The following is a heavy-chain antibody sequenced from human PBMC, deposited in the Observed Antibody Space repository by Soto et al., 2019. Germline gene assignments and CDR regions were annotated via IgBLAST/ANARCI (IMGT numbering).Heavy chain of an antibody. D-gene: IGHD2-8*01. V-gene: IGHV1-3*01. J-gene: IGHJ3*02. CDR3: AREEGPIMVYAIGAFDI. Sequence: ASVKVSCKASGYTFTSYAMHWVRQAPGQRLEWMGWINASNGNTRYSQKFQGRVTITRDTSASTAYMELSSLRSEDTAVYYCAREEGPIMVYAIGAFDIWGQGTMVTVSS. CDR2: INASNGNT. CDR1: GYTFTSYA.